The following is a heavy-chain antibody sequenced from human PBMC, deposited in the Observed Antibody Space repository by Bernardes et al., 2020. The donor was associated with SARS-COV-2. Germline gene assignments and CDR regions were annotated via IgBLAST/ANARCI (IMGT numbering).Heavy chain of an antibody. V-gene: IGHV6-1*01. J-gene: IGHJ4*02. Sequence: SQTRALTFAIPGARPSSNSSAWNLVSQSPSRGLEWLGSTYYRSKWYNAYAVSVTSRIIINTDTSKNQFSLQLNSVTPGDTAVYYCSSGRGGYSVYRGQGTVVT. CDR1: GARPSSNSSA. CDR2: TYYRSKWYN. CDR3: SSGRGGYSVY. D-gene: IGHD5-12*01.